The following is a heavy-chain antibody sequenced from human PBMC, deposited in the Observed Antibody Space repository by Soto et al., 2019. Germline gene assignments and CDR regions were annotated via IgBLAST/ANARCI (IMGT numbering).Heavy chain of an antibody. CDR1: GYSFTSHG. CDR3: ARMGRGSNIDYYHYIDV. V-gene: IGHV1-18*01. Sequence: QVQLVQSGAEVKKPGASVKVSCKASGYSFTSHGISWVRQAPGQGLEWMGWISGNSGDTNYAQKLQGRVTVTTDTSTSTAYMERRSLRSEDTAVYYCARMGRGSNIDYYHYIDVWGKGTTVTVSS. J-gene: IGHJ6*03. CDR2: ISGNSGDT. D-gene: IGHD3-10*01.